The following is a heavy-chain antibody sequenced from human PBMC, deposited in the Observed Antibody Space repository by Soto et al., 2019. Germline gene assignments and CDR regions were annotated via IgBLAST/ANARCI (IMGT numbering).Heavy chain of an antibody. CDR3: ARSQGSSTSLEIYYYYYYGMDV. D-gene: IGHD2-2*01. J-gene: IGHJ6*02. V-gene: IGHV1-69*01. CDR1: GGTFSSYA. CDR2: IIPISETT. Sequence: QVQLVQSGAEGKKPGSSVKVSCKASGGTFSSYAISWVRLAPGQGLEWRGGIIPISETTNYAQKFQGRVTITADESKSTAYMELSSLRSEDTAVYYCARSQGSSTSLEIYYYYYYGMDVWGQGTTVTVSS.